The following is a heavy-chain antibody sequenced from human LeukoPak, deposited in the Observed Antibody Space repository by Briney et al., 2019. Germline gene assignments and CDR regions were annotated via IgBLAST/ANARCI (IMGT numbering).Heavy chain of an antibody. J-gene: IGHJ4*02. CDR3: ARSPRGYSFYFDY. CDR1: GFTFSSYS. Sequence: GGSLRLSCAASGFTFSSYSMNWVRQAPGKGLEWVSSISSSRYIYYADSVKGRFTISRDNAKNSLYLQMNSLRAEDTAVYYCARSPRGYSFYFDYWGQGTLVTVSS. D-gene: IGHD3-22*01. V-gene: IGHV3-21*01. CDR2: ISSSRYI.